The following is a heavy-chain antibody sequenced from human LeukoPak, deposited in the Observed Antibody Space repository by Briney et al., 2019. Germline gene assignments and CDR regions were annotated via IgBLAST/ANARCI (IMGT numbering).Heavy chain of an antibody. CDR3: TTVQSYYYDSSGYYIIDY. V-gene: IGHV3-15*01. J-gene: IGHJ4*02. Sequence: GGALRLSCAASGFTFRNAWMSWVRQAPGKGVEWVGRTKSKNDVGTTAYAAPVKPRFTISRYHSTNSLYLQMNSLKTEDTAVYSCTTVQSYYYDSSGYYIIDYWGQGTLVTVSS. D-gene: IGHD3-22*01. CDR1: GFTFRNAW. CDR2: TKSKNDVGTT.